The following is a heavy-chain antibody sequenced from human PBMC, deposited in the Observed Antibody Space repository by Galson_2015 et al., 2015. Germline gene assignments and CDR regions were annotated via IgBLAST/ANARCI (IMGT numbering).Heavy chain of an antibody. Sequence: SLRLSCAASGFTVSGSYMTWVRQAPGKGLEWVSLIYSGASPYYADSVKGRFTISRDNSKNTLYLQMNSLRAEDTAVYYCARGSMAFEIWGQGTMVTVSS. D-gene: IGHD2/OR15-2a*01. J-gene: IGHJ3*02. CDR1: GFTVSGSY. CDR3: ARGSMAFEI. CDR2: IYSGASP. V-gene: IGHV3-53*01.